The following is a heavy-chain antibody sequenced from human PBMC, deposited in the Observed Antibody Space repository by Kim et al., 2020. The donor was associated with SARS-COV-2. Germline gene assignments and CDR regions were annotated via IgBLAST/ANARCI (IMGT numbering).Heavy chain of an antibody. CDR3: VRGGPGRFDI. Sequence: GGSLRLSCVASGFSFSPYSMDWVRQTPGKGLEWLSYINGYSNTIYYADSAKGRFTISRDNAKNSVYLQMNSLRLEATAVYYCVRGGPGRFDIWGQGTKVT. V-gene: IGHV3-48*04. CDR1: GFSFSPYS. D-gene: IGHD3-10*01. CDR2: INGYSNTI. J-gene: IGHJ3*02.